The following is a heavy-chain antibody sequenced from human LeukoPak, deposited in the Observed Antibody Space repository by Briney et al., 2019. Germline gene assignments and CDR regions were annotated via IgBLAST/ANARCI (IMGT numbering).Heavy chain of an antibody. Sequence: GRSLRLSCAASGFTFSSYAMHWVRQAPGKGLEWVAVISYDGSKKYYADSVKGRFTISRDNSKNTLYLQRNSLRAEDTAVYYCARGGEWLDPEGTPVDYWGRGTLVTVSS. J-gene: IGHJ4*02. CDR2: ISYDGSKK. CDR1: GFTFSSYA. CDR3: ARGGEWLDPEGTPVDY. D-gene: IGHD6-19*01. V-gene: IGHV3-30-3*01.